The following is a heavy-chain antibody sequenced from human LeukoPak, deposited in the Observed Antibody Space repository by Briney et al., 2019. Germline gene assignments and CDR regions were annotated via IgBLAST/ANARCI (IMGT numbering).Heavy chain of an antibody. V-gene: IGHV3-23*01. CDR3: ARPGVRSHYYYGMDV. J-gene: IGHJ6*02. Sequence: PGGSLRLSCAASGFTFSSYAMSWVRQAPGKGLEWVSAISGSGGSTYYADSVKGRFTISRDNSKNTLYLQMNSLRAEDTAVYYCARPGVRSHYYYGMDVWGQGTTVTVSS. CDR2: ISGSGGST. CDR1: GFTFSSYA. D-gene: IGHD2-8*01.